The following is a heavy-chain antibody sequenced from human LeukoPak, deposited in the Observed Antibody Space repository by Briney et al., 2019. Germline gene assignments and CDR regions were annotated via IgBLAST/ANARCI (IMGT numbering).Heavy chain of an antibody. CDR2: VYYTGST. CDR1: GGSINPYF. D-gene: IGHD3-10*01. Sequence: WETLSLTCTVSGGSINPYFWSWFRQPPGKGLEWIGYVYYTGSTNYNPSLRSRLTISVDTSKNQFSLKLSSVTAADTAVYYCARYAISGNFDLWGRGTLVTVSS. V-gene: IGHV4-59*12. CDR3: ARYAISGNFDL. J-gene: IGHJ2*01.